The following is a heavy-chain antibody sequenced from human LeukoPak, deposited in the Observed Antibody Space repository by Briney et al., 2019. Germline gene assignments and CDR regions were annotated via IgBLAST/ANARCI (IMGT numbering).Heavy chain of an antibody. CDR2: LSGGSGST. CDR3: AKDAAGPEY. D-gene: IGHD6-13*01. CDR1: GFTFNIYA. V-gene: IGHV3-23*01. Sequence: GGSLRLSCAASGFTFNIYAMSWVRQAPGKGLEGVSCLSGGSGSTYYADSVKGRFTLPRDNSRNTLHLQKNSLRAEDRAVYFCAKDAAGPEYWGQGTLVTVPS. J-gene: IGHJ4*02.